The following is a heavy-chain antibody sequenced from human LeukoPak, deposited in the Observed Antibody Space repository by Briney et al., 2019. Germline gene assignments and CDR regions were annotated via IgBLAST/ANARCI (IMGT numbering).Heavy chain of an antibody. D-gene: IGHD1-26*01. Sequence: SETLSLTCTVSGGSISSSSYYWGWIRQPPGKGLEWIGSIYYSGSTYYNPSLKSRVTISVDTSKNQFSLKLSSVTAADTAVYYCARGPPGEEASLLIVGATSRGHYFDYWGQGTLVTVSS. V-gene: IGHV4-39*07. J-gene: IGHJ4*02. CDR1: GGSISSSSYY. CDR3: ARGPPGEEASLLIVGATSRGHYFDY. CDR2: IYYSGST.